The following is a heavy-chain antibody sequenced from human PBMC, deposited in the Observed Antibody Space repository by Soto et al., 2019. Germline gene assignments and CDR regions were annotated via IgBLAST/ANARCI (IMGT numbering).Heavy chain of an antibody. CDR1: GGSISSSSYY. J-gene: IGHJ6*02. CDR2: IYYSGST. V-gene: IGHV4-39*01. D-gene: IGHD4-17*01. CDR3: ARPQVNYGDYDPTWGVSYYGMEV. Sequence: PSETLSLTCTVSGGSISSSSYYWGWIRQPPGKGLEWIGSIYYSGSTYYNPSLKSRVTISVDTSKNQFSLKLSSVTAADTAVYYCARPQVNYGDYDPTWGVSYYGMEVWGQGTTVTVSS.